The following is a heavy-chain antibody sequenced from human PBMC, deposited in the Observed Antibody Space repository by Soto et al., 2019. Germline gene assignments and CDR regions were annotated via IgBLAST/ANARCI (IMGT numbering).Heavy chain of an antibody. D-gene: IGHD1-26*01. CDR2: IKQVGSEK. CDR1: GFTFSSNW. CDR3: ARVEKWVLDYYYYYYYMDV. Sequence: GGSLRLSCAASGFTFSSNWMSWVRQAPGKGLEWVANIKQVGSEKYYVDSVKGRCTISRDNAKNTLYLQMNSLRAEDTAVYYCARVEKWVLDYYYYYYYMDVWGKGTTVTVSS. V-gene: IGHV3-7*01. J-gene: IGHJ6*03.